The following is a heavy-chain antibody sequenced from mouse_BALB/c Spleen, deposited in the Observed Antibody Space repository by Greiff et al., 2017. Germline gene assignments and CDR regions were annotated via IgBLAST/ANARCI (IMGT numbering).Heavy chain of an antibody. CDR1: GYTFTSYY. D-gene: IGHD1-1*01. V-gene: IGHV1S56*01. J-gene: IGHJ2*01. CDR2: IYPGNVNT. CDR3: ARSITTDFDY. Sequence: QVQLKQSGPELVKPGASVRISCKASGYTFTSYYIHWVKQRPGQGLEWIGWIYPGNVNTKYNEKFKGKATLTADKSSSTAYMQLSSLTSEDSAVYFCARSITTDFDYWGQGTTLTVSS.